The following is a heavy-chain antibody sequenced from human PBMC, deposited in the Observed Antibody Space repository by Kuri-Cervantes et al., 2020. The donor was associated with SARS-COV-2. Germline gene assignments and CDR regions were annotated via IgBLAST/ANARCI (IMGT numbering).Heavy chain of an antibody. CDR3: ARTTVTTALDY. CDR2: IDWDVDK. J-gene: IGHJ4*02. CDR1: GFSLSNARMG. Sequence: SGPTLVKPTETLTLTCTVSGFSLSNARMGVSWIRQPPGKALEWLARIDWDVDKYYSTSLKTRLTISKDTSKNQVVLTMTNMDPVDTATYYCARTTVTTALDYWGQGTLVTVSS. D-gene: IGHD4-17*01. V-gene: IGHV2-70*11.